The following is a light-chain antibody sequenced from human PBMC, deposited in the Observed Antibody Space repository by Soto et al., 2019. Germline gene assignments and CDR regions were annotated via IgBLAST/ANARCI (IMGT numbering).Light chain of an antibody. Sequence: QSALTQPASVSGSPGQSITISCTGTSSDVGGYEFVSWYQHQPGKAPKLIFYGVNNWPSGVSNRFSASKSGNTASLTISGLQTEDEADYYCISYTDRTTLVFGGGTKVTVL. CDR3: ISYTDRTTLV. CDR1: SSDVGGYEF. J-gene: IGLJ2*01. CDR2: GVN. V-gene: IGLV2-14*03.